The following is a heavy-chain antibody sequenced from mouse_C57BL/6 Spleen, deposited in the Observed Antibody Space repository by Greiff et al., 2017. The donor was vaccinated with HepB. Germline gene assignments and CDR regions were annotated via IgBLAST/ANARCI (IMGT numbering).Heavy chain of an antibody. J-gene: IGHJ4*01. V-gene: IGHV1-55*01. CDR2: IYPGSGST. CDR1: GYTFTSYW. D-gene: IGHD2-1*01. CDR3: ASDDLLSYYWAVDY. Sequence: VQLQQSGAELVKPGASVKMSCKASGYTFTSYWITWVKQRPGQGLEWIGDIYPGSGSTNYNEKFKSKATLTVDTSTSTNYMQLSSLTSEDSAVYYCASDDLLSYYWAVDYWGKGTSVTVSS.